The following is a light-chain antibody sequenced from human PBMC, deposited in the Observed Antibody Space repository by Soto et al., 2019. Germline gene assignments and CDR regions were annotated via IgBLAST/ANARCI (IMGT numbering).Light chain of an antibody. CDR3: SSFTTGVNYV. J-gene: IGLJ1*01. CDR2: DVN. Sequence: QSVLTQPASVSGSPGRSITISCTGTSSDVGAYNFVSWYQQHPGKAPKLIIYDVNNRPSEVSNRFSGSKSGNTASLTISGLQAEDEGDYYCSSFTTGVNYVFGIGTKVTVL. V-gene: IGLV2-14*03. CDR1: SSDVGAYNF.